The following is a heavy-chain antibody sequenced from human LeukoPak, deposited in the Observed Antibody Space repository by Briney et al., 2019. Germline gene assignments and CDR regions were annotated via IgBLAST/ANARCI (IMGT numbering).Heavy chain of an antibody. CDR3: TTVLRYYYDSNAFDI. D-gene: IGHD3-22*01. CDR1: GFILNNYA. CDR2: IKSKTDGGTT. J-gene: IGHJ3*02. Sequence: PGGSLRLSCVGSGFILNNYAMSWVRQAPGKGLEWVGRIKSKTDGGTTDYAAPVKGRFTISRDDSKNTLYLQMNSLKTEDTAVYYCTTVLRYYYDSNAFDIWGLGTMVTVSS. V-gene: IGHV3-15*01.